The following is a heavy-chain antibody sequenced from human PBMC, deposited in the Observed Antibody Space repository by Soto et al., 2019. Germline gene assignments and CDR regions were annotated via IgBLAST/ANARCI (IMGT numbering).Heavy chain of an antibody. Sequence: QVQLQESGPGLVKPSQTLSLTCTVSGGSISSGGYYWSWIRQHPGKGLEWIGYIYNSGRTYYNPSLKSGVTISAATSNIQFSLKLSSVTAEDTAVYYCARDPAPWGQGTLGCVSS. CDR3: ARDPAP. V-gene: IGHV4-31*03. CDR1: GGSISSGGYY. CDR2: IYNSGRT. J-gene: IGHJ5*02.